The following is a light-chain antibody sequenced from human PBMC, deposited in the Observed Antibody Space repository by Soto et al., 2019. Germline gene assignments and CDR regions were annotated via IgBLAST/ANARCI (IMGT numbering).Light chain of an antibody. Sequence: EIVLTQSPATLSLSPGERATLSCRASQSVSSTNLGWYQQQPGQPPRLLMSGTSNRATGTPDRFSGSGSGTDFTLTISRLEPEDFAVYYCQQYGSPPITFGRGTRLEIK. CDR2: GTS. V-gene: IGKV3-20*01. J-gene: IGKJ5*01. CDR3: QQYGSPPIT. CDR1: QSVSSTN.